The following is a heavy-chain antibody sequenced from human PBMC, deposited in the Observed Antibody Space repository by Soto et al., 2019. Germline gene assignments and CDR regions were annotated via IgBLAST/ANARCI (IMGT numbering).Heavy chain of an antibody. Sequence: QVQLQESGPGLVKPSEILSLTCTVSGGSISSYYWSWIRQPPGKGLEWIGHIYSSGSTNYNPSFNNRITLSVDTSKSQSSLELSSVTAADLAMYYCARGASGDYGYFFDYWGQGTLVTVSS. D-gene: IGHD4-17*01. V-gene: IGHV4-59*01. CDR3: ARGASGDYGYFFDY. CDR1: GGSISSYY. J-gene: IGHJ4*02. CDR2: IYSSGST.